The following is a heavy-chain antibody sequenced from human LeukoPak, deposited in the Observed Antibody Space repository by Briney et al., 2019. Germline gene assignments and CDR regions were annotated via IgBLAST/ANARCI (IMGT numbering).Heavy chain of an antibody. CDR1: GYSISSGYY. CDR3: ARRPGAFGAFDI. J-gene: IGHJ3*02. Sequence: KASETLSLTCAASGYSISSGYYWGWIRQPPGKGLEWIGSIYHSGSTYYNPSLKSRVTISVDTSKNQFSLKLSSVTAADTAVYYCARRPGAFGAFDIWGQGTMVTVSS. CDR2: IYHSGST. D-gene: IGHD1-26*01. V-gene: IGHV4-38-2*01.